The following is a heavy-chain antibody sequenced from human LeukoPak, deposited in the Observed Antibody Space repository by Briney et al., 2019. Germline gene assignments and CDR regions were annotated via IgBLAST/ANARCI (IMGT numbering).Heavy chain of an antibody. J-gene: IGHJ3*02. D-gene: IGHD6-13*01. CDR3: ARLSSSWYSGAFDI. CDR1: GGSISGYY. CDR2: IYHSGST. V-gene: IGHV4-38-2*02. Sequence: SETLSLTCTVSGGSISGYYWGWIRQPPGKGLEWIGSIYHSGSTYYNPSLKSRVTISVDTSKNQFSLKLSSVTAADTAVYYCARLSSSWYSGAFDIWGQGTMVTVSS.